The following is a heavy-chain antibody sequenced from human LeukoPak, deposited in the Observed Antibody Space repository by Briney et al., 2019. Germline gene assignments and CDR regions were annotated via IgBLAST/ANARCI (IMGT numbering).Heavy chain of an antibody. CDR2: IYYSGST. Sequence: PSETLSLTCTVSGGSISSYYWSWIRQPPGKGLEWIGYIYYSGSTNYNPSLKSRVTISVDTSKNQFSLKLSSVTVADTAVYYCATWVGARFDYWGQEPWSPSPQ. D-gene: IGHD1-26*01. J-gene: IGHJ4*01. CDR3: ATWVGARFDY. CDR1: GGSISSYY. V-gene: IGHV4-59*01.